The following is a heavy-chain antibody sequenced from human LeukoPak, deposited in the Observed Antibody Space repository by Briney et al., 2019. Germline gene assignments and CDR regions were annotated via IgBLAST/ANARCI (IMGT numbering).Heavy chain of an antibody. V-gene: IGHV1-46*01. J-gene: IGHJ6*01. CDR1: VYTLTELS. CDR3: ARVGYGVPYYDGMDV. CDR2: INPSGSST. Sequence: ASVTVSFKVSVYTLTELSMHWVRQAPGQGRAGMGIINPSGSSTSYAQKFQGRVTMTRDTSTSTVYMELSSLRSEDTAVYYCARVGYGVPYYDGMDVWGEGTTVAVSS. D-gene: IGHD5-18*01.